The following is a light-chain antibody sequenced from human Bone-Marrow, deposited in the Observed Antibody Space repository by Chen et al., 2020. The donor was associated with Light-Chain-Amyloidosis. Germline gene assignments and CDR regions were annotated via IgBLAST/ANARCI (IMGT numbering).Light chain of an antibody. CDR1: NIGSTS. Sequence: SYVLTQPSSVSVAPGQTATIACGGNNIGSTSVHWYQQTPGQAPLLVVYDDSDRPSGIPERLSGYNSGNTADLTSSGVEAGDEADYYCQVWDSGSDRPVFGGGTKLTVL. V-gene: IGLV3-21*02. CDR3: QVWDSGSDRPV. J-gene: IGLJ3*02. CDR2: DDS.